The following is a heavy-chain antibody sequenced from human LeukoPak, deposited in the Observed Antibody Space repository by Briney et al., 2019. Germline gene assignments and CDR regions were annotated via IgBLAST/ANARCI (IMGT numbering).Heavy chain of an antibody. V-gene: IGHV1-69*05. J-gene: IGHJ4*02. D-gene: IGHD2-2*01. CDR2: IIPIFGTA. Sequence: SVKVSCKASGGTFSSYAISWVRQAPGQGLEWMGGIIPIFGTANYAQKFQGRVTTTTDESTSTAYMELSSLRSEDTAVYYCASSKYCSSTSCSADYFDYWGQGTLVTVSS. CDR1: GGTFSSYA. CDR3: ASSKYCSSTSCSADYFDY.